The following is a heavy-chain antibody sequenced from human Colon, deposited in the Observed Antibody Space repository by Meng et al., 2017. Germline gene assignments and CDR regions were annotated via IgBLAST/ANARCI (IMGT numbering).Heavy chain of an antibody. V-gene: IGHV4-4*07. CDR3: ARGVDWAKSGNF. D-gene: IGHD3-9*01. J-gene: IGHJ4*02. CDR2: IYTSGTI. Sequence: QVHREEAGPGLVQPSETLSLTCTVSCGSLHGHFWSWVRQPAGKGLEWIGRIYTSGTINYNPSLKSRVTMSIDTSKTHFSLEVSSVTAADTAVYYCARGVDWAKSGNFWGQGTLVTVSS. CDR1: CGSLHGHF.